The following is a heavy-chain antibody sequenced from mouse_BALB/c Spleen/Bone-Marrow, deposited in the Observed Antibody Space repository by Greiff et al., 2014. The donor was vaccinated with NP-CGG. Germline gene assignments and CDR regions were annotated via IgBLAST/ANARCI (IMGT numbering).Heavy chain of an antibody. CDR1: GDSITSSY. D-gene: IGHD1-2*01. V-gene: IGHV3-8*02. CDR2: ISYSGNA. CDR3: ARGNGYHFDY. Sequence: EVKLVESGPSLVKPSQTLSLTCSVTGDSITSSYWNWIRKFPGNKLEYMGYISYSGNAYYNPSLKSRISLTRDTSKNQYYLQLNSVTTDDTATYFCARGNGYHFDYWGQGTTLTVSS. J-gene: IGHJ2*01.